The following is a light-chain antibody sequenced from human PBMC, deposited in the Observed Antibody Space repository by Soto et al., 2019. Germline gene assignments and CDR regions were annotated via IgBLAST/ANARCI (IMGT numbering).Light chain of an antibody. V-gene: IGKV3-20*01. CDR2: GAS. CDR3: QQYGTSPLT. J-gene: IGKJ4*01. Sequence: DIVLTQSPGTLSFSPGERATLSCRASKSVTNSYLTWYQQKPCQAPRLLIYGASSRATGIQDRFSGSGSGPDFTLTISRLEPEAFAVYYCQQYGTSPLTLCVGNKVEIK. CDR1: KSVTNSY.